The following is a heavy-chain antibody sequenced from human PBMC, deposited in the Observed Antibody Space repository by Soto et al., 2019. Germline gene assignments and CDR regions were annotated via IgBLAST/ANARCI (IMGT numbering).Heavy chain of an antibody. V-gene: IGHV1-69*02. CDR2: IIPILGIA. CDR3: ARGGCSSTSCLPTYYYYYYMDV. J-gene: IGHJ6*03. Sequence: QVQLVQSGAEVQKPGSSVKVSCKASGGTFSSYTISWVRQAPGQGLEWMGRIIPILGIANYAQKFQGRVTITADKSTSTAYMELSSLRSEDTAVYYCARGGCSSTSCLPTYYYYYYMDVWGKGTTVTVSS. CDR1: GGTFSSYT. D-gene: IGHD2-2*01.